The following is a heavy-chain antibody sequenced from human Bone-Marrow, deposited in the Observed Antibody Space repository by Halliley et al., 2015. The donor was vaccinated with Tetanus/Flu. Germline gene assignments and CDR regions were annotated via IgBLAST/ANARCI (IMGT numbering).Heavy chain of an antibody. J-gene: IGHJ4*02. V-gene: IGHV1-18*01. Sequence: WVGGDNGDPNYVQEFQGRVTMTTDPSTNTAYMELRSLRSDDTAVYYCARDLGDGYITGGLGSWGQGTLVTVSS. CDR2: VGGDNGDP. D-gene: IGHD3-10*01. CDR3: ARDLGDGYITGGLGS.